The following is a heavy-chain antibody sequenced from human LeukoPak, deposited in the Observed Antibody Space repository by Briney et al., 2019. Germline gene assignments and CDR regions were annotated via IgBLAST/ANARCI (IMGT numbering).Heavy chain of an antibody. CDR1: GFTFGSYA. CDR2: ISGSGGST. D-gene: IGHD3-3*01. Sequence: GGSLRLSCAASGFTFGSYAMSWVRQAPGKGLEWVSAISGSGGSTYYVDSVKGRFTISRDNSKNTLYLQMNSLRAEDTAVYYCAKHVLRFLEWLPIDAFDIWGQGTMVTVSS. J-gene: IGHJ3*02. CDR3: AKHVLRFLEWLPIDAFDI. V-gene: IGHV3-23*01.